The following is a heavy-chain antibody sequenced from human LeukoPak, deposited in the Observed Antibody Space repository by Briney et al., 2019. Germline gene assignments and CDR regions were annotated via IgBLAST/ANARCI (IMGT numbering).Heavy chain of an antibody. CDR1: GYTFSTYG. D-gene: IGHD5-12*01. CDR3: ARYIVATRAFGY. CDR2: ISAYNGNT. J-gene: IGHJ4*02. Sequence: ASVKVSCKASGYTFSTYGISWVRQAPGQGLEWMGWISAYNGNTNYAQKFQGRVTMTTDTSTSTAYMELRSLRSDDTAVYYCARYIVATRAFGYWGQGTLVTVSS. V-gene: IGHV1-18*01.